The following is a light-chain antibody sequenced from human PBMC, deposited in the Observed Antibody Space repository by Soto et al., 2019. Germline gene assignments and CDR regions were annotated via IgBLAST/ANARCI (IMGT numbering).Light chain of an antibody. CDR2: AAF. Sequence: DIQMTQSPSSLSASVGDRVTITCRASQDIGNDLGWYQQKPGKAPKRLIYAAFSLQSGVPSRFSGSGSGTEFTLTISSLQPEDSATYYCLQLNSYPWTGGLGTKEEI. CDR1: QDIGND. J-gene: IGKJ1*01. V-gene: IGKV1-17*01. CDR3: LQLNSYPWT.